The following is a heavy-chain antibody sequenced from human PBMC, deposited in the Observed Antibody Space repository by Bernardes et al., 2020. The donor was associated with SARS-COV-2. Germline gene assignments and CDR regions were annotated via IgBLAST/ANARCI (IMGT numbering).Heavy chain of an antibody. V-gene: IGHV3-33*08. CDR1: GFTFSSYG. Sequence: GGSLRLSCAASGFTFSSYGMHWVRQAPGKGLEWVSVICYDGNNKYYADSVKGRFTISRDNSKNTLYLQMNSLRAEDTAVYYCARDLNFGGCNSGDYWGQGTLVTVSS. CDR3: ARDLNFGGCNSGDY. D-gene: IGHD3-3*01. CDR2: ICYDGNNK. J-gene: IGHJ4*02.